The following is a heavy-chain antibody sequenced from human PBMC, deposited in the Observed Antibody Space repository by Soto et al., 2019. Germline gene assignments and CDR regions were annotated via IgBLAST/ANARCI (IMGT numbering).Heavy chain of an antibody. D-gene: IGHD1-20*01. Sequence: GGSLRLSCAASGFTFSSYSMNWVRQAPGKGLEWVSSISSSSSYIYYADSVKGRFTISRDNAKNSLYLQMNSLRAEDTAVYYCARTLTGVHSCFDYWGQGTLVTVSS. CDR1: GFTFSSYS. CDR2: ISSSSSYI. CDR3: ARTLTGVHSCFDY. V-gene: IGHV3-21*01. J-gene: IGHJ4*02.